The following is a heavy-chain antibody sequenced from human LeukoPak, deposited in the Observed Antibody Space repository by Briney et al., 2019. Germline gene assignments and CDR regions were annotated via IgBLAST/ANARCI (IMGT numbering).Heavy chain of an antibody. V-gene: IGHV3-11*06. J-gene: IGHJ4*02. Sequence: GGSLRLSCAASGFTFSNYYMSWIRQPPGKGLEWVSYISTSSSSTNYADSVKGRFTISRDNARNSLYLQMNSLRAEDTAVYYCARSGNYFDYCGQGTLVTVSS. CDR2: ISTSSSST. CDR3: ARSGNYFDY. CDR1: GFTFSNYY.